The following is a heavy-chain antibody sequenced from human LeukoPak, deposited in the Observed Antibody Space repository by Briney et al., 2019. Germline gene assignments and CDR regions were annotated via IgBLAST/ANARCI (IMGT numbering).Heavy chain of an antibody. CDR1: GGSISSSNW. Sequence: PSGTLSLTCAVSGGSISSSNWWSWVRRPPGKGLEWIGEIYHSGSTNYNPSLKSRVTISVDKSKNQFSLKLSSVTAADTAVYYCARVSPDYGDYVYYFDYWGQGTLVTVSS. D-gene: IGHD4-17*01. CDR3: ARVSPDYGDYVYYFDY. V-gene: IGHV4-4*02. CDR2: IYHSGST. J-gene: IGHJ4*02.